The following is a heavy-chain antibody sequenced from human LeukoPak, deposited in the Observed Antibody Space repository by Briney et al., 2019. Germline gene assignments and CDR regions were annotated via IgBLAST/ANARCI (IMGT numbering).Heavy chain of an antibody. J-gene: IGHJ4*02. CDR3: ASSGSSISSDLDY. CDR2: IIPIFGTA. CDR1: GYTFTSYG. V-gene: IGHV1-69*13. D-gene: IGHD1-26*01. Sequence: GASVKVSCKASGYTFTSYGISWVRQAPGQGLEWMGGIIPIFGTANYAQKFQGRVTITADESTSTAYMELSSLRSEDTAVYYCASSGSSISSDLDYWGQGTLVTVSS.